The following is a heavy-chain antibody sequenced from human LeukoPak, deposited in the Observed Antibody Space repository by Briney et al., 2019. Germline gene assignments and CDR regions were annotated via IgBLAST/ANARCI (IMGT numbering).Heavy chain of an antibody. V-gene: IGHV3-43*02. CDR2: SSVDGRST. CDR1: GFIFYDYA. CDR3: GKESGRRGWYDY. Sequence: GGPLRLSRAVPGFIFYDYAIDCGCRAPGEGEECVSLSSVDGRSTFYADSVKGRFTISQDNLKNTLYLQMDSLRSDCTALYYCGKESGRRGWYDYWGQGTLVTVSS. D-gene: IGHD1-26*01. J-gene: IGHJ4*02.